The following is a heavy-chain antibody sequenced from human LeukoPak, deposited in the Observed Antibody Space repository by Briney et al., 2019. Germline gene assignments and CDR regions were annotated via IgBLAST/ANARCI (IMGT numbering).Heavy chain of an antibody. D-gene: IGHD6-13*01. CDR1: GFTLSSDW. J-gene: IGHJ4*02. CDR2: IKKDGSEK. V-gene: IGHV3-7*03. CDR3: AKDRAAAGQYYFDY. Sequence: GGSLRLSCAVSGFTLSSDWMSWVRQAPGKGLEWVANIKKDGSEKYYVESVKGRFTISRDNAKNSLYLQMNSLRAEDTALYYCAKDRAAAGQYYFDYWGQGTLVTVSS.